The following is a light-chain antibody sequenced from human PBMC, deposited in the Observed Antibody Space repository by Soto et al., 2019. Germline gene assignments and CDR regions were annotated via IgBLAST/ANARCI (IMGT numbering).Light chain of an antibody. CDR2: AAS. Sequence: DIQMTQSPSSVSASVGDRVTITCRASQGISSWLAWYQKKPGKAPQLLIYAASSLQSGVPSRFSGSGSGTDFTLTISSLQPEDFATYYGQQANSFPFTFGPGTKVYIK. CDR1: QGISSW. J-gene: IGKJ3*01. CDR3: QQANSFPFT. V-gene: IGKV1-12*01.